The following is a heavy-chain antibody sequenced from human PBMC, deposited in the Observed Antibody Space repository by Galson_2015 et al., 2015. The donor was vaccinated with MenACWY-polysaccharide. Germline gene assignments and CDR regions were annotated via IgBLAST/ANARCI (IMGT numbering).Heavy chain of an antibody. V-gene: IGHV3-21*01. D-gene: IGHD3-22*01. J-gene: IGHJ4*02. CDR1: GFTFNIYR. CDR3: ARELHHYDTSVYFH. Sequence: SLRLSCAASGFTFNIYRMNWVRQAPGKGLEWVSSISSASSYIYYADSVKCRFTISRDNAKNSMYLQMNSLRAEDTAVYYCARELHHYDTSVYFHWGQGTLVTVSS. CDR2: ISSASSYI.